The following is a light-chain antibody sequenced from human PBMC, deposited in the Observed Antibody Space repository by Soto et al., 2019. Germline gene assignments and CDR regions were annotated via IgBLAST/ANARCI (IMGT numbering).Light chain of an antibody. V-gene: IGKV3-11*01. CDR1: QSVSSY. CDR2: DAS. Sequence: PGERATLSCRASQSVSSYFAWYQQKPGQAPRLLIYDASTRAAGIPARFSGSGSGTDFTLTISSLEPEDFAVYHCQQRSDWPLTFGGGTKVDIK. CDR3: QQRSDWPLT. J-gene: IGKJ4*01.